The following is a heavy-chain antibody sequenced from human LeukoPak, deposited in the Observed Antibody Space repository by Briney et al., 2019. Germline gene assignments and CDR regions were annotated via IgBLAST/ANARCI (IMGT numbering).Heavy chain of an antibody. J-gene: IGHJ5*02. V-gene: IGHV1-18*01. CDR1: GYTFTGYG. D-gene: IGHD3-3*01. CDR3: ARAFWSGSSWFDP. CDR2: ISTYNGDT. Sequence: GASVKVSCKASGYTFTGYGISWVRQAPGQGLEWMGWISTYNGDTNYAQNLQGRLTMTTDTSTSTVYMELSSLKSDDTAVYYCARAFWSGSSWFDPWGQGTLVTVSS.